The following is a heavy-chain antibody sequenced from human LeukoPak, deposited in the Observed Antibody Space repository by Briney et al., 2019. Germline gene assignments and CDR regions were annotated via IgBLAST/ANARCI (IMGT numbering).Heavy chain of an antibody. CDR1: GFTFSSYA. CDR3: ALNRGSGWYFHY. CDR2: ISGSGGST. J-gene: IGHJ4*02. D-gene: IGHD6-19*01. V-gene: IGHV3-23*01. Sequence: GSLRLSCAASGFTFSSYAMSWVRQAPGKGLEWVSVISGSGGSTYYADSVKGRFTISRDNSKNTLYLQMNSLRAEDRAVYYCALNRGSGWYFHYWGQGTLVTVSS.